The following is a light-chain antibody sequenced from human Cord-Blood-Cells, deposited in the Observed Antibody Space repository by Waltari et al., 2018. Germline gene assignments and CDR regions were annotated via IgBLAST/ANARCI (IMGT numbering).Light chain of an antibody. CDR3: CSYAGSSTVV. CDR1: SSDVGSYNL. V-gene: IGLV2-23*01. Sequence: QSALTQPASVSGSPGQSITISCTGTSSDVGSYNLVSWYQQHPGKAPKLMIYEGSKRPSGFSNRFSGSKSGNTASLTNSGLQAEDEADYYCCSYAGSSTVVFGGGTKLTVL. CDR2: EGS. J-gene: IGLJ2*01.